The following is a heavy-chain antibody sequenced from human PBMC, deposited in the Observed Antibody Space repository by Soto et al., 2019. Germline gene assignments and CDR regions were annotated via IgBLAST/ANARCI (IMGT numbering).Heavy chain of an antibody. Sequence: GGSLRLSCAASGFTFSSYAMSWVRQAPGKELEWVSAISGSGGSTYYADSVKGRFTISRDNSKNTLYLQMNSLRAEDTAVYYCAKALNSSGWYPTGDYYGMDVWGQGTTVTVSS. CDR2: ISGSGGST. CDR1: GFTFSSYA. CDR3: AKALNSSGWYPTGDYYGMDV. J-gene: IGHJ6*02. D-gene: IGHD6-19*01. V-gene: IGHV3-23*01.